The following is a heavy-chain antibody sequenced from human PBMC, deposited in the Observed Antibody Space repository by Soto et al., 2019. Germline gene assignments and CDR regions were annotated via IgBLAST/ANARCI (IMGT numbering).Heavy chain of an antibody. CDR3: ARIQLDTIMAVDC. J-gene: IGHJ4*02. CDR1: GFTFNTYG. CDR2: IWSDGNNK. V-gene: IGHV3-33*01. D-gene: IGHD1-1*01. Sequence: QVQLVESGGGVVQPGRSLRLSCAVSGFTFNTYGFHWVRQAPGKGLEWVSVIWSDGNNKYYADSVKGRFTISRDSSKNTLYLQMTSLRVEDTAVYYCARIQLDTIMAVDCWGQGTLVTVSS.